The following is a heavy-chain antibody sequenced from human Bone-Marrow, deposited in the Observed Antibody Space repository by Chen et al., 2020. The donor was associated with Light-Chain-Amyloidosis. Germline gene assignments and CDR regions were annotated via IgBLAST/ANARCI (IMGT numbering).Heavy chain of an antibody. Sequence: QVSLVESGGGVVQPGGSLRLSCVASGFTFSNYGLHWVRQAPGKGLEWVAVIPYDGNNKHYADSVQGRLTISRENTENTLYLQMSGLRAEDSAVYYCAKDLNFGSGTSYSGYYFDYWGQGTLVTVSP. CDR1: GFTFSNYG. D-gene: IGHD3-10*01. J-gene: IGHJ4*02. CDR2: IPYDGNNK. CDR3: AKDLNFGSGTSYSGYYFDY. V-gene: IGHV3-30*18.